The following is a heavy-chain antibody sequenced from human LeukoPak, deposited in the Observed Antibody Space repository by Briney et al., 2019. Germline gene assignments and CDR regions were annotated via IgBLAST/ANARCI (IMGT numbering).Heavy chain of an antibody. V-gene: IGHV1-69*13. D-gene: IGHD2-15*01. Sequence: SVKVSCKASGYTFTSYDINWVRQAPGQGLEWMGGIIPIFGTANYAQKFRGRVTITADESTSTAYMELSSLRSEDTAVYYCARVSSGGSWGQGTLVTVSS. J-gene: IGHJ4*02. CDR1: GYTFTSYD. CDR2: IIPIFGTA. CDR3: ARVSSGGS.